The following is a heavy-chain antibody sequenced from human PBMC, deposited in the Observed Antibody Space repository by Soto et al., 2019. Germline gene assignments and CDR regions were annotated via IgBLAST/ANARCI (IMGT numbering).Heavy chain of an antibody. CDR1: GYSFTSYA. V-gene: IGHV1-3*01. Sequence: ASVKVSCKASGYSFTSYAMHWVRQAPGQRLEWMGWINAGNGNTKYSQKFQGRVTITRDTSASTAYMELSSLRSEDTAVYYCARDYGSGSSYYFDYWGKGTPVTVSS. CDR2: INAGNGNT. J-gene: IGHJ4*02. CDR3: ARDYGSGSSYYFDY. D-gene: IGHD3-10*01.